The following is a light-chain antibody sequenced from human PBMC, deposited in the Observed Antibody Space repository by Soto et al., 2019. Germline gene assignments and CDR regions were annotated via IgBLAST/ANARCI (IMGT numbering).Light chain of an antibody. CDR2: GAS. J-gene: IGKJ3*01. CDR1: QSVNIY. V-gene: IGKV3D-15*01. Sequence: EIVMTQSPATLSVSPGERATLSCRASQSVNIYLAWYQQKPGQAPRLLIFGASSRATGIPARFSGSGSGTEFNLTISSLQSEDFAVYYCQQRSNWPGTFGPGTKVDIK. CDR3: QQRSNWPGT.